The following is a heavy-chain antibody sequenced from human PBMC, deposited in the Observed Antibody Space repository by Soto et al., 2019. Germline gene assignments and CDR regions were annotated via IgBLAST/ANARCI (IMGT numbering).Heavy chain of an antibody. CDR2: ISYDGSNK. CDR1: GFTFSSYG. D-gene: IGHD6-19*01. V-gene: IGHV3-30*18. CDR3: AKDLVGSGWYGGGSYYYYYYGMDV. J-gene: IGHJ6*02. Sequence: GGSLRLSCAASGFTFSSYGMHWVRQAPGKGLEWVAVISYDGSNKYYADSVKGRFTISRDNSKNTLYLQMNSLRAEDTAVYYCAKDLVGSGWYGGGSYYYYYYGMDVWGQGTTVTVSS.